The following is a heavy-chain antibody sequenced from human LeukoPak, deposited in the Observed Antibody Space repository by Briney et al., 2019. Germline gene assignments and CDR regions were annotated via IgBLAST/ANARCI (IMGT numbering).Heavy chain of an antibody. CDR3: ARDVPPDY. V-gene: IGHV4-59*01. J-gene: IGHJ4*02. CDR2: IYYSGNT. Sequence: SETLSLTCTVSGGSIRTYYWSWIRQPTGKGLEWIGYIYYSGNTNYNPSLKSRVTISIDTSKNQFSLKLSSVTAADTAVYHCARDVPPDYWGQGTLVTVSS. CDR1: GGSIRTYY.